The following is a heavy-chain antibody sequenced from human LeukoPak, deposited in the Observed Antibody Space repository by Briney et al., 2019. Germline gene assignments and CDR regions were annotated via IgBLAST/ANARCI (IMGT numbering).Heavy chain of an antibody. V-gene: IGHV4-61*02. J-gene: IGHJ4*02. CDR3: ARAPPDYYGSGRPLDY. CDR2: ISSSGST. D-gene: IGHD3-10*01. CDR1: GDSISSGDYY. Sequence: PSETLSLTCTVSGDSISSGDYYWSWIRQPAGKGLEWIVRISSSGSTNYNPSLKSRVTISVDTSKNQFSLKLSSVTAADAAVYYCARAPPDYYGSGRPLDYWGQGTLVTVSS.